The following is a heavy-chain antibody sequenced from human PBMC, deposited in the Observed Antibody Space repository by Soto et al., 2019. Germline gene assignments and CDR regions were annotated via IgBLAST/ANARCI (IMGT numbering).Heavy chain of an antibody. J-gene: IGHJ4*02. CDR1: GGSISSYY. CDR3: ARVERYSSGWYFDY. Sequence: SETLSLTCTVSGGSISSYYWSCIRQPAGKGLEWIGRIYTSGSTNYNPSLKSRVTMSVDTSKNQFSLKLSSVTAADTAVYYCARVERYSSGWYFDYWGQGNLVNVSS. V-gene: IGHV4-4*07. D-gene: IGHD6-19*01. CDR2: IYTSGST.